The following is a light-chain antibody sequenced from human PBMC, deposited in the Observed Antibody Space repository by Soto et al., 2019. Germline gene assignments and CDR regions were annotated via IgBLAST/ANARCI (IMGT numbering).Light chain of an antibody. Sequence: DVQMTQSPSTLSGSVGDRVTITCRASQTISSWLAWYQQKPGKAPKLLIYKASTLKSGVPSRFSGSGSGTEFTLTISSLQPDDFATYYCQQYNSYPGTFGQGTKVDTK. CDR1: QTISSW. V-gene: IGKV1-5*03. CDR3: QQYNSYPGT. J-gene: IGKJ1*01. CDR2: KAS.